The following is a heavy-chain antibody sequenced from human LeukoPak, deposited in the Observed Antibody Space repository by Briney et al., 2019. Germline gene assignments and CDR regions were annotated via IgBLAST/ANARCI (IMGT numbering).Heavy chain of an antibody. CDR2: ISYSGST. J-gene: IGHJ4*02. Sequence: PSETLSLTGTVSGGSVSSGNYYWSWIRQPPGKGLEWIGYISYSGSTNYNPSLKSRVTISVDTSKNRFSLRLSSVTAADTAVYYCARGGPSLGVDYWGQGTLVTVSS. CDR1: GGSVSSGNYY. V-gene: IGHV4-61*01. D-gene: IGHD5/OR15-5a*01. CDR3: ARGGPSLGVDY.